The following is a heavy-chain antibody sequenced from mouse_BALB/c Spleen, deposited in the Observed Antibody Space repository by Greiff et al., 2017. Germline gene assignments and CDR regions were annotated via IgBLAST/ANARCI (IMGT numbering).Heavy chain of an antibody. J-gene: IGHJ1*01. Sequence: EVQLQQSGPELVKPGASVKISCKASGYTFTDYNMHWVKQSHGKSLEWIGYIYPYNGGTGYNQKFKSKATLTVDNSSSTAYMELRSLTSEDSAVYYCAREGGYYGRGDWYFEVWGAGTTVTVSS. V-gene: IGHV1S29*02. CDR2: IYPYNGGT. CDR1: GYTFTDYN. CDR3: AREGGYYGRGDWYFEV. D-gene: IGHD2-1*01.